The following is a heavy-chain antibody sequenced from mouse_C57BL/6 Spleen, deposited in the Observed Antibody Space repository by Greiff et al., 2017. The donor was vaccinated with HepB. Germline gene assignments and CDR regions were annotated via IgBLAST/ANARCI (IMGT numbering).Heavy chain of an antibody. CDR3: ARGIYGKDAMDY. Sequence: VQLQQPGTELVKPGASVKLSCKASGYTFTSYWMHWVKQRPGQGLEWIGNINPSNGGTNYNEKFKSKATLTVDKSSSTAYMQLSSLTSEDSAVHYCARGIYGKDAMDYWGQGTSVTVSS. D-gene: IGHD2-1*01. J-gene: IGHJ4*01. CDR2: INPSNGGT. CDR1: GYTFTSYW. V-gene: IGHV1-53*01.